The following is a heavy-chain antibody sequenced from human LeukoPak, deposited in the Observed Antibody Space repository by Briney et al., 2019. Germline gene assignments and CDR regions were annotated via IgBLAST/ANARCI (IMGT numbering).Heavy chain of an antibody. D-gene: IGHD3-22*01. CDR3: ARVRNSSCSLGAFDI. Sequence: SETLSLTCTVSGGSIGSYYWSWIRQPPGKGLEWIGYIYYSGSTNYNPSLKSRVTISVDTSKNQFSLKLSSVTAADTAVYYCARVRNSSCSLGAFDIWGQGTMVTVSS. CDR1: GGSIGSYY. CDR2: IYYSGST. J-gene: IGHJ3*02. V-gene: IGHV4-59*01.